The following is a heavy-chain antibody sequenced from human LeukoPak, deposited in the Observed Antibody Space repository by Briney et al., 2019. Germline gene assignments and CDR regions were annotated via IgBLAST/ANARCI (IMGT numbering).Heavy chain of an antibody. CDR1: GYTFTSYD. Sequence: ASVKVSCKASGYTFTSYDINWVRQATGQGLEWMGWMNPNSGNTGYAQKFQGRVTMTRNTSISTAYMELSSLRSEDTAVYYCAKNMESNPRKDIVVVPAAILGYGMDVWGQGTTVTVSS. D-gene: IGHD2-2*02. V-gene: IGHV1-8*01. CDR2: MNPNSGNT. CDR3: AKNMESNPRKDIVVVPAAILGYGMDV. J-gene: IGHJ6*02.